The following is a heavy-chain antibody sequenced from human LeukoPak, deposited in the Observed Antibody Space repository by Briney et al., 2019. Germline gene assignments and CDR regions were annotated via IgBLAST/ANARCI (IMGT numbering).Heavy chain of an antibody. Sequence: GGSLRLSCAASGFTFSSYWMSWVRQAPGKGLEWVANIKQDGSEKYYVDSVKGRFTISRDNAKNSLYLQMNSLRAEDTAVYYGAISGTAMVRDYFDYGGRGTLATVPS. V-gene: IGHV3-7*01. D-gene: IGHD5-18*01. CDR1: GFTFSSYW. CDR3: AISGTAMVRDYFDY. J-gene: IGHJ4*02. CDR2: IKQDGSEK.